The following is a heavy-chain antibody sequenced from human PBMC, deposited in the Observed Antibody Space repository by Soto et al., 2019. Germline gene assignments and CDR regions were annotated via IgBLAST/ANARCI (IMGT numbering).Heavy chain of an antibody. Sequence: QVQLQESALGLVKPSQTLSLTCTVSGDSISSGGYFWTWIRQRPGEGLEWIAYIFTTGSTSYNPSLSSRLFISVDTSKNQFSLQLTSVTAADTAVYYCARADRGYNWFDPWGQGTLVAVSS. CDR3: ARADRGYNWFDP. CDR2: IFTTGST. V-gene: IGHV4-31*03. J-gene: IGHJ5*02. CDR1: GDSISSGGYF.